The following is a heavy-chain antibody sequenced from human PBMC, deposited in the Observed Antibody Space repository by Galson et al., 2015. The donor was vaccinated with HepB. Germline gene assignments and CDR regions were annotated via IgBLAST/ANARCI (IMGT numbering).Heavy chain of an antibody. J-gene: IGHJ4*02. D-gene: IGHD4-11*01. CDR3: ARGSLTTIRNYFDY. CDR1: GGPLRGYA. Sequence: VKVSCKASGGPLRGYAINWVRQAPGQGLEWMGRITLIFDTTYYAQKFQGRLTITADESTSTAYMELSSLTSEDTAVYYCARGSLTTIRNYFDYWGQGTLVTV. V-gene: IGHV1-69*13. CDR2: ITLIFDTT.